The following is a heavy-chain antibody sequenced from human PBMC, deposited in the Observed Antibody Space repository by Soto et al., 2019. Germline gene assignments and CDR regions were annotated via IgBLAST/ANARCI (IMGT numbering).Heavy chain of an antibody. CDR1: GFNFRSNA. Sequence: QVQLVESGGGVVQPGRSLRLSCTASGFNFRSNAMHWARQAPGKGLEWVAFISWDGNVIYYADSVKGRFTSSRASSKNTVYLHMNSLSPEDTAVEYCAKDRTTSCALDSWGQGTLVTVSS. CDR2: ISWDGNVI. V-gene: IGHV3-30*18. J-gene: IGHJ4*02. CDR3: AKDRTTSCALDS.